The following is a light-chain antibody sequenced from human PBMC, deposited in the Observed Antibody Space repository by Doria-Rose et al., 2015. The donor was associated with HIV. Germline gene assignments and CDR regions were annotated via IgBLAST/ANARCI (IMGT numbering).Light chain of an antibody. CDR3: HQYNNWPT. CDR2: GAS. J-gene: IGKJ5*01. CDR1: QSVSTD. Sequence: TQSPETLSVSPGESATLSCRASQSVSTDLAWYQHKPGQAPRLLIWGASTRATGIPARFSGSGSGTEFTHTISSLQSEDFAIYFCHQYNNWPTFGQGTRLDIK. V-gene: IGKV3-15*01.